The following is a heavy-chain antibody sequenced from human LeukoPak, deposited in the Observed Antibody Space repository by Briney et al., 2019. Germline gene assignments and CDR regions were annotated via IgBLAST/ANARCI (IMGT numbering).Heavy chain of an antibody. J-gene: IGHJ4*02. CDR3: AKKWGVGTTTLDYFDY. D-gene: IGHD1-26*01. CDR2: IYENGGTT. V-gene: IGHV3-23*01. CDR1: GFTFRSHA. Sequence: PGGSLRLSCVGSGFTFRSHAMSWVRQAPEKGLEFVSGIYENGGTTYYADSVKGRFSISRDNSKNTLYLQMDSLRGEDTAVYYCAKKWGVGTTTLDYFDYWGQGTLVTVSS.